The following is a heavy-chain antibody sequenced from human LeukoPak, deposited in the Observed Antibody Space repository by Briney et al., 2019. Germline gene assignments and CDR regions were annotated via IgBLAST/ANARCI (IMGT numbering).Heavy chain of an antibody. Sequence: GGSLRLSCAASGFTFRSYVMSWVRQAPGKGLEWVSDISGTGGSTYYADSVKGRFTSSRDDSKNTLYLQMNSLKVEDTAVYYCAKGVSSSWRGYFDYWGQGTLVTVSS. V-gene: IGHV3-23*01. D-gene: IGHD6-13*01. J-gene: IGHJ4*02. CDR1: GFTFRSYV. CDR2: ISGTGGST. CDR3: AKGVSSSWRGYFDY.